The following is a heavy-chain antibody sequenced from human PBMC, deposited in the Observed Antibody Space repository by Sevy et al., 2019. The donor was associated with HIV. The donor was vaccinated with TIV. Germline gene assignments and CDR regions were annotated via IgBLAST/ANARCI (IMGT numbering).Heavy chain of an antibody. CDR2: IKRDGSEK. Sequence: GGSLRPSCAGSGFTFSNYWMSWVRQAPGKGLEWVANIKRDGSEKYYVASVKRRFTISRDNAKTSLYLQMNSLRVEDTAVYYCARDCSSASCLWGMDVWGQGTMVTVSS. CDR1: GFTFSNYW. V-gene: IGHV3-7*03. CDR3: ARDCSSASCLWGMDV. J-gene: IGHJ6*02. D-gene: IGHD2-2*01.